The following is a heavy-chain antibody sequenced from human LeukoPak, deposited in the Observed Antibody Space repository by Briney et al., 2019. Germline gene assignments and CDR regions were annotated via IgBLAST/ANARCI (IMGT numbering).Heavy chain of an antibody. J-gene: IGHJ4*02. D-gene: IGHD1-26*01. CDR3: ARVSHGGSYHFDY. V-gene: IGHV1-2*02. CDR2: INPNSGGT. CDR1: GYTFTGYY. Sequence: ASVKVSCKASGYTFTGYYMHWVRQAPGQGLEWMGWINPNSGGTNYAQKFQGRVTMTRDTSISTAYMELSRLRSDDTAVYYCARVSHGGSYHFDYWGQGTLVTVSS.